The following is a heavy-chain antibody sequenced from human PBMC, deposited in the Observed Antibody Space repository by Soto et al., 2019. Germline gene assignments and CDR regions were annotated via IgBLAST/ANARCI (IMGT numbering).Heavy chain of an antibody. D-gene: IGHD3-10*01. CDR2: ISGSSNNT. CDR1: GFTFSNYA. Sequence: EVQLLESGGGLVQPGGSLRLSCAASGFTFSNYAMNWVRQAPGKGLEWVSGISGSSNNTFYADSVKGQFTISRDNSKSTLFLQMNSLRAEDTALYYCAKDSDTKRGPDYWGQGTLVTVSS. CDR3: AKDSDTKRGPDY. J-gene: IGHJ4*02. V-gene: IGHV3-23*01.